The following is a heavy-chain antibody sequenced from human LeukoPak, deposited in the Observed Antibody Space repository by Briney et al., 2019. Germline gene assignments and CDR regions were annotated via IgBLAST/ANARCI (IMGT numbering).Heavy chain of an antibody. CDR3: ARSWGTH. Sequence: SETLSLTCTVSGGSISSSSYYWGWIRQPPGKGLEWIGSIYYSGSTYYNPSLKSRVTISVDTSKNQFSLKLSSVTAADTAVYYCARSWGTHWGQGTLVTVSS. J-gene: IGHJ4*02. CDR1: GGSISSSSYY. D-gene: IGHD7-27*01. CDR2: IYYSGST. V-gene: IGHV4-39*07.